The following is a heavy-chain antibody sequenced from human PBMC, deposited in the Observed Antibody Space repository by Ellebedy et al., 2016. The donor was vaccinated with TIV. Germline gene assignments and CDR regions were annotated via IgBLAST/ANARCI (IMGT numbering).Heavy chain of an antibody. J-gene: IGHJ3*01. CDR2: ITESGGNT. V-gene: IGHV3-23*01. CDR1: GLTFSSHA. Sequence: PSETLSLTCAASGLTFSSHAMSWVRQAPEKGLEWVSSITESGGNTYYADSVKGRFTISSDNSKDTLFLQMNSLRAEDTAIYFCARDPVGVGPAFDVWGQGTMVTVSS. D-gene: IGHD4-23*01. CDR3: ARDPVGVGPAFDV.